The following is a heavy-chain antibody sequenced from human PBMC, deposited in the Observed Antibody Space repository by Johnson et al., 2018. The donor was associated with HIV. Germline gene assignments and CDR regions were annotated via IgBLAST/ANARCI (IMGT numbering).Heavy chain of an antibody. CDR2: ISGSAGFT. CDR3: ATDRYYNFWSGSGHAAFDI. CDR1: GFTFSSYA. J-gene: IGHJ3*02. V-gene: IGHV3-23*04. D-gene: IGHD3-3*01. Sequence: VQLVESGGGMVQPGGSLRLSCAASGFTFSSYAMSWVRQAPGKGLEWVSAISGSAGFTYNADSVKGRFTISRDNSKNTLYLQMNNLRVEDTAVYYCATDRYYNFWSGSGHAAFDIWGQGTMVTVSS.